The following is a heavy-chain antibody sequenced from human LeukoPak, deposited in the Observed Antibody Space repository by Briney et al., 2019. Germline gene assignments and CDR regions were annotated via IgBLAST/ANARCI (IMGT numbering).Heavy chain of an antibody. CDR2: ISSNGGST. CDR1: GFTFSSYA. J-gene: IGHJ6*03. D-gene: IGHD6-13*01. Sequence: GGSLRLSCAASGFTFSSYAMHWVRQAPGKGLEYVSAISSNGGSTYYANSVKGRFTISRDNSKNTLCLQMGSLRAEDMAVYYCARAIAAAGTVGLNYYYYYMDVWGKGTTVTVSS. CDR3: ARAIAAAGTVGLNYYYYYMDV. V-gene: IGHV3-64*01.